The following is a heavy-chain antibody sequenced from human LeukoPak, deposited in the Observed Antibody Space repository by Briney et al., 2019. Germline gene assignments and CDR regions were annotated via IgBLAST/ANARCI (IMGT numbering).Heavy chain of an antibody. D-gene: IGHD3-10*01. J-gene: IGHJ4*02. CDR1: GGSFSGYY. CDR2: INHSGST. CDR3: ASMVRGVSYYFDY. Sequence: SETLSLTCAVYGGSFSGYYWSWIRQPPGKGLEWIGEINHSGSTYYNPSLKSRVTISVDTSKNRFSLKLSSVTAADTAVYYCASMVRGVSYYFDYWGQGTLVTVSS. V-gene: IGHV4-34*01.